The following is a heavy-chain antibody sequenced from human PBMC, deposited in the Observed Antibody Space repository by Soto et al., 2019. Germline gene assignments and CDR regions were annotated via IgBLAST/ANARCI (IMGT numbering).Heavy chain of an antibody. Sequence: GGSLRLSCAASGFTFSSYAMHWVRQAPGKGLEWVAVISYDGSNKYYADSVKGRFTISRDNSKNTLYLQMNSLRAADTAVYYCARGLRFLEWLLYESIDYWGQGTLVTVSS. CDR3: ARGLRFLEWLLYESIDY. V-gene: IGHV3-30-3*01. CDR1: GFTFSSYA. CDR2: ISYDGSNK. J-gene: IGHJ4*02. D-gene: IGHD3-3*01.